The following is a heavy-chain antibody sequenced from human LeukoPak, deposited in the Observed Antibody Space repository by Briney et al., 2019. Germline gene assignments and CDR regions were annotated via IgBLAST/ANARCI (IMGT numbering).Heavy chain of an antibody. J-gene: IGHJ3*02. Sequence: SGGSLGLSCAASGFTFSSYDMHWVRQATGKGLEWVSAIGTAGDTYYPGSVKGRFTISRENAKNSLYLQMNSLRAGDTAVYYCASSSGGWAFDIWGQGTMVTVSS. CDR2: IGTAGDT. D-gene: IGHD1-14*01. CDR3: ASSSGGWAFDI. V-gene: IGHV3-13*01. CDR1: GFTFSSYD.